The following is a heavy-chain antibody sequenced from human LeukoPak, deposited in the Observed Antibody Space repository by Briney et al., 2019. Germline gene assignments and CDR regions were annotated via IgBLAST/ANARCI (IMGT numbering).Heavy chain of an antibody. CDR3: VKSGPDFGDLPSEYYFDF. J-gene: IGHJ4*02. Sequence: PGGSLTLSCAASGFSFSSYAMHWVRQAPGKGLEWVAVIWYDGSNQYYADSVRGRFSISRDNSKNTLHLQMNSLRAEDTAAYYCVKSGPDFGDLPSEYYFDFWGQGTLVTVSS. CDR1: GFSFSSYA. V-gene: IGHV3-33*06. D-gene: IGHD4-17*01. CDR2: IWYDGSNQ.